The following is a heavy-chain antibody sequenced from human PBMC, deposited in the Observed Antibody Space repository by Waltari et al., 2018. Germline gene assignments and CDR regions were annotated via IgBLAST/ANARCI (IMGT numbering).Heavy chain of an antibody. CDR3: TRDRSSSSWDVWFDP. J-gene: IGHJ5*02. Sequence: QVQLVESGGGVVQPGRSLRLSCTASGFTLSDFGIHWVRQAPGKGVGWVAIMWYDGSDKDYADSVKGRFTISRDDSQNTLYLQMNSLRVEDTAVYYCTRDRSSSSWDVWFDPWGQGTLVTVSS. CDR2: MWYDGSDK. CDR1: GFTLSDFG. D-gene: IGHD6-13*01. V-gene: IGHV3-33*01.